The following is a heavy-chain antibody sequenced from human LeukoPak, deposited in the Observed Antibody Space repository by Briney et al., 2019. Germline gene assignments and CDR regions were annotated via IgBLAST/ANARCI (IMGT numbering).Heavy chain of an antibody. J-gene: IGHJ5*01. CDR1: GGSFSNYD. CDR2: IHLTGRT. V-gene: IGHV4-34*01. D-gene: IGHD3-3*01. Sequence: EAPSLPFAVYGGSFSNYDWTWLRQPPAKGLEGIGGIHLTGRTNYNPSVQSQMTSSAATSKKQFSLRLSPVTAADTAVYICARGSTSVTIFGVALNSLDSWGQGKLVTASS. CDR3: ARGSTSVTIFGVALNSLDS.